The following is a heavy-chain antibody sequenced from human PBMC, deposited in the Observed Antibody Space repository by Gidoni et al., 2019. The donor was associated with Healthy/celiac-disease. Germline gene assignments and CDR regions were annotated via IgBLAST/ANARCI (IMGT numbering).Heavy chain of an antibody. D-gene: IGHD1-1*01. Sequence: EVKLVESGGGMVKPGGSLRRSWAASGFTFSSYSMNGVRQAPGKGLEWVSSISSSSMYIYYAYSVKGRFTISRDNAKNSLYLQMNSLRAEATAVYYCAREGWNDGDFDYWGQGTLVTVSS. CDR2: ISSSSMYI. V-gene: IGHV3-21*01. CDR3: AREGWNDGDFDY. J-gene: IGHJ4*02. CDR1: GFTFSSYS.